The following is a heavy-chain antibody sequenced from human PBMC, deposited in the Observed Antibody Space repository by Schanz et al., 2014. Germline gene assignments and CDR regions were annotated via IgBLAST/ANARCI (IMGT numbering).Heavy chain of an antibody. CDR3: ARQGDVYRLDY. Sequence: QVQLQESGPGLVKPSETLSLTCTVSGASISFYDWNWIRQSPGKGLEWIGYIYHSGSPIYNPSLQSRFPIPIATPKTHFPLKREFLTAADTAMYFCARQGDVYRLDYWGQGTLVTVTS. CDR2: IYHSGSP. J-gene: IGHJ4*02. CDR1: GASISFYD. D-gene: IGHD1-26*01. V-gene: IGHV4-59*08.